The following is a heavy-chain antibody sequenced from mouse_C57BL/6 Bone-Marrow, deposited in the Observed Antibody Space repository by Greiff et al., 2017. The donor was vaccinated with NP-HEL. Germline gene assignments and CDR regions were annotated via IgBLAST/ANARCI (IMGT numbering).Heavy chain of an antibody. CDR1: GFTFSDYG. Sequence: EVQGVESGGGLVQPGGSLKLSCAASGFTFSDYGMAWVRQAPRKGPEWVAFISNLAYSIYYADTVTGRFTISRENAKNTLYLEMSSLRSEDTAMYYCARGDDYDGGNYAMDYWGQGTSVTVSS. J-gene: IGHJ4*01. CDR3: ARGDDYDGGNYAMDY. V-gene: IGHV5-15*01. D-gene: IGHD2-4*01. CDR2: ISNLAYSI.